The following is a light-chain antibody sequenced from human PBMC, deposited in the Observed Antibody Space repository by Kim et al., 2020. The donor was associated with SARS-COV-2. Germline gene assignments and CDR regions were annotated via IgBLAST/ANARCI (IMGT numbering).Light chain of an antibody. V-gene: IGKV3-11*01. CDR2: EAS. CDR1: QSVSSY. Sequence: EIVLTQSPATLSLSPGEGATLSCRASQSVSSYLAWYQQKPGQAPRLLIYEASNRATGIPARFSGSGSGTDFTLTISSLEPEDFAIYYCQQRSKWPLTFGGGTKLEI. J-gene: IGKJ4*01. CDR3: QQRSKWPLT.